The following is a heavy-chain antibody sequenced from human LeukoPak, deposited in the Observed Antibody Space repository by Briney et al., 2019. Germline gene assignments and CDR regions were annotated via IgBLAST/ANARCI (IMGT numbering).Heavy chain of an antibody. CDR2: ISGSGGST. V-gene: IGHV3-23*01. D-gene: IGHD5-18*01. Sequence: GGSLRLSCAASGFTFNSYAMSWVRQAPGKGLEWVSAISGSGGSTYYADSVKGRFTISRDISKNTLYLQMNSLRAEDTAVYFCAKSRGIQVFDYWGQGTLVSVSS. CDR3: AKSRGIQVFDY. CDR1: GFTFNSYA. J-gene: IGHJ4*02.